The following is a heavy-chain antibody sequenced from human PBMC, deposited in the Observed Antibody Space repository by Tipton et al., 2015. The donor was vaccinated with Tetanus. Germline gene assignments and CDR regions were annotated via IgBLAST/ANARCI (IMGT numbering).Heavy chain of an antibody. D-gene: IGHD6-19*01. V-gene: IGHV4-34*01. CDR2: ISPSGNT. Sequence: LRLSCAVYGGSFSNYFWRWIRQPPGKGLEWVGEISPSGNTNYNPSLKSRVSITADTSRNQFSLPLSSVPAADTAVYYCARGSGWADFWGQGTQVTVSS. J-gene: IGHJ4*02. CDR1: GGSFSNYF. CDR3: ARGSGWADF.